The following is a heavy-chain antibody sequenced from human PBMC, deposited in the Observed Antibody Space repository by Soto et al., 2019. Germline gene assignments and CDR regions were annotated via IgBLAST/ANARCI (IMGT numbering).Heavy chain of an antibody. J-gene: IGHJ3*02. Sequence: GGSLRLSCAASGFTFSSYSMNWVRQAPGKGLEWVSSISSSSSYIYYADSVKGRFTISRDNAKNSLYLQMNSLRAEDTAVYYCARSRQSKSSGGSVAIDIWGQGTMVTVSS. V-gene: IGHV3-21*01. CDR3: ARSRQSKSSGGSVAIDI. D-gene: IGHD6-19*01. CDR2: ISSSSSYI. CDR1: GFTFSSYS.